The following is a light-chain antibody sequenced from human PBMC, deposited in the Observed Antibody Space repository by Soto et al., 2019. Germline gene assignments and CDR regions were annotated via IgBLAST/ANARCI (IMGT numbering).Light chain of an antibody. J-gene: IGLJ1*01. CDR3: SLYNSESTYV. V-gene: IGLV2-18*01. CDR2: EVS. Sequence: QSALTQPPSVSGSPGQSVTISCTGTSSDFGSYNRVSWYQRPPGTGPKLMIYEVSNRPSGVPDRFSGSKSGNTASLTISGLQAEEQAEYYCSLYNSESTYVFGTGTKVTVL. CDR1: SSDFGSYNR.